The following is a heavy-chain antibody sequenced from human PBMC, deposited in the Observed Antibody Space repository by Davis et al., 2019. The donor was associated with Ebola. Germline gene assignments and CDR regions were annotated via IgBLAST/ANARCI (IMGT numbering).Heavy chain of an antibody. Sequence: ASVKVSCKASGGTFSSYAISWVRQAPGQGLEWMGWINPNSGGTNYAQKFQGWVTMTRDTSISTAYMELSRLRSDDTAVYYCARGRAARTEYGNWFDPWGQGTLVTVSS. CDR1: GGTFSSYA. V-gene: IGHV1-2*04. CDR2: INPNSGGT. CDR3: ARGRAARTEYGNWFDP. D-gene: IGHD6-6*01. J-gene: IGHJ5*02.